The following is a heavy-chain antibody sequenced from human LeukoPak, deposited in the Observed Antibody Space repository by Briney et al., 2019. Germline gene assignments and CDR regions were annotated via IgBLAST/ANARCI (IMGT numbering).Heavy chain of an antibody. J-gene: IGHJ4*02. CDR1: GGSISSGDYY. Sequence: SETLSLTCTVSGGSISSGDYYWSWIRQPPGKGLEWIGYIYYSGSTYYNPSLKSRVTISADTSKNQFSLKLSSVTAADTAVYYCARDLLNEGNHLDYWGQGTLVTVSS. CDR2: IYYSGST. V-gene: IGHV4-30-4*01. CDR3: ARDLLNEGNHLDY. D-gene: IGHD4-23*01.